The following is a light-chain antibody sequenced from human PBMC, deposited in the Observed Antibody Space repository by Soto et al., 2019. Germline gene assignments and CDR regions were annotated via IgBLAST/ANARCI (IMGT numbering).Light chain of an antibody. CDR3: QHYNSYSEA. Sequence: DIQMTQSPSTLSGSVGDRVTITCRASQTISSWLAWYQQKPGKAPKLLIYKASTLKSGVPSRFSGSGSGTEFILNISSLQPDDFATYYCQHYNSYSEAFGQGTKVALK. CDR2: KAS. V-gene: IGKV1-5*03. CDR1: QTISSW. J-gene: IGKJ1*01.